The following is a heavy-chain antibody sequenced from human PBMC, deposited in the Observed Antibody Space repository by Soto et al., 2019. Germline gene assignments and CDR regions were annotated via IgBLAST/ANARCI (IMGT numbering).Heavy chain of an antibody. CDR1: GFTFSSYG. CDR3: AKVKSDCSGGSCYSRNYYYYYMDV. J-gene: IGHJ6*03. CDR2: ISYDGSNK. Sequence: GGSLRLSCAASGFTFSSYGMHWVRQAPGKGLEWVAVISYDGSNKYYADSLKGRFTISRDNSKNTLYLQMNSLRAEDTGVYYCAKVKSDCSGGSCYSRNYYYYYMDVWGKGTTVTVSS. D-gene: IGHD2-15*01. V-gene: IGHV3-30*18.